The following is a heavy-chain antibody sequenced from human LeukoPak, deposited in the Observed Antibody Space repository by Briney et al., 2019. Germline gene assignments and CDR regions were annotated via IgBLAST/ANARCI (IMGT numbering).Heavy chain of an antibody. CDR1: GFTFSSYG. CDR2: ITYDGKNK. Sequence: GGSLRLSCAASGFTFSSYGMHWVRQAPGKGLEWVAVITYDGKNKYYADSVKGRFTISRDNSGNTVHLQMNSLRPEDTAVYYCARDAGYGSGIYIDHWGQGALVTVSS. CDR3: ARDAGYGSGIYIDH. D-gene: IGHD3-10*01. V-gene: IGHV3-30*03. J-gene: IGHJ4*02.